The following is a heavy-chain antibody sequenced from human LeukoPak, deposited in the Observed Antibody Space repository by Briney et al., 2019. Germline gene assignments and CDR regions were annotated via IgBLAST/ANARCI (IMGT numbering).Heavy chain of an antibody. CDR2: ISSSSSYI. CDR3: ARGGAARPDL. V-gene: IGHV3-21*01. D-gene: IGHD6-6*01. J-gene: IGHJ5*02. Sequence: PGGSLRLSCAASGFTFSSYSMNWVRQAPGKGLEWVSSISSSSSYIYYADSVKGRFTISRDNAKNSLYLQMNSLRVEDTAVYYCARGGAARPDLWGQGTLVTVSS. CDR1: GFTFSSYS.